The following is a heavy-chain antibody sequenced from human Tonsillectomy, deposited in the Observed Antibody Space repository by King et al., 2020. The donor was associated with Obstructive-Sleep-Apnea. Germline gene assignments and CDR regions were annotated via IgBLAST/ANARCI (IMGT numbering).Heavy chain of an antibody. Sequence: VQLVESGGGVVQPGRSLRLSCAASGFTFSSYGMHWVRQAPGKGLEWVAVISYDGSNKYYADSVKGRFTISRDNSKNTLYLQMNSLRAEDTAVYYCASIGAAAGTFFGVGYWGQGTLVTVSS. CDR3: ASIGAAAGTFFGVGY. V-gene: IGHV3-30*03. J-gene: IGHJ4*02. D-gene: IGHD6-13*01. CDR1: GFTFSSYG. CDR2: ISYDGSNK.